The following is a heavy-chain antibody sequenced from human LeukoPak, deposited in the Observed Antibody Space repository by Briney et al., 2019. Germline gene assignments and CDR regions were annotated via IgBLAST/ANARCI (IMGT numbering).Heavy chain of an antibody. D-gene: IGHD2-15*01. J-gene: IGHJ4*02. Sequence: GGSLRLSCAASGFTFSSYGMHWVRQASGRGLEWVGLIRSKPSSYTTVYAASVKGRFTISRDDSKNTAYLQMNSLKAEDTAVYYCARGHGGGSDDYFDYWGQGTLVTVSS. CDR2: IRSKPSSYTT. CDR1: GFTFSSYG. V-gene: IGHV3-73*01. CDR3: ARGHGGGSDDYFDY.